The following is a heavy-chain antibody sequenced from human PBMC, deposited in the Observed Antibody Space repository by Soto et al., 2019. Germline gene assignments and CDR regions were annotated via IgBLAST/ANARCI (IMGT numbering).Heavy chain of an antibody. V-gene: IGHV4-34*01. CDR2: INHSGST. J-gene: IGHJ5*02. CDR3: ARVYSSIAAPNWFDP. D-gene: IGHD6-6*01. CDR1: GGSFSGYY. Sequence: SETLSLTCAVYGGSFSGYYWSWIRQPPGKGLEWVGEINHSGSTNYNPSLKSRVTISVDTSKNQFSLKLSSVTAADTAVYYCARVYSSIAAPNWFDPWGQGTLVTVSS.